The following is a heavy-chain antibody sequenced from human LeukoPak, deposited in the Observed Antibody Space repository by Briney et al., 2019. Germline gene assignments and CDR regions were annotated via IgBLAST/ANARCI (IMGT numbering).Heavy chain of an antibody. CDR3: ARGRLASYWYFDL. J-gene: IGHJ2*01. V-gene: IGHV1-8*01. D-gene: IGHD6-19*01. Sequence: ASVKVSCKASGYTFTSYDLNWVRRATGQGLEWMGWMSPASGNTGYAQEFQGRVTMTRDTSVSTAYMELNSLRSEDTAVYYCARGRLASYWYFDLWGRGTLVTVSS. CDR1: GYTFTSYD. CDR2: MSPASGNT.